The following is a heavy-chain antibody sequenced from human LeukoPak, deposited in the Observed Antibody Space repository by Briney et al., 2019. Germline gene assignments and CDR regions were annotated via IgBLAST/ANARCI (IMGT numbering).Heavy chain of an antibody. CDR2: ISSSGSTI. V-gene: IGHV3-48*03. Sequence: GGSLRLSCAASGFTFSSYEMNWVRQAPGKGLEWVSYISSSGSTIYYADSVKGRFTISRDNAKNSLYLQMNSLRAEDTALYYCARGAADDLYYMDVWGKGTTVTVSS. D-gene: IGHD3/OR15-3a*01. CDR1: GFTFSSYE. J-gene: IGHJ6*03. CDR3: ARGAADDLYYMDV.